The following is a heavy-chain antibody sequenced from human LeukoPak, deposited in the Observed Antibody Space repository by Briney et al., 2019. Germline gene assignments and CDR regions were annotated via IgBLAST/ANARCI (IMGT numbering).Heavy chain of an antibody. V-gene: IGHV4-4*02. CDR2: IYHSGST. J-gene: IGHJ5*02. CDR3: ARESAVLWFEERLGPFDP. D-gene: IGHD3-10*01. Sequence: SGTLSLTCAVSGGSISSSNWWSWVRQPPGKGLEWIGEIYHSGSTNYNPSLKSRVPISVDKSKNQFSLKLSSVTAADTAVYYCARESAVLWFEERLGPFDPWGQGTLVTVSS. CDR1: GGSISSSNW.